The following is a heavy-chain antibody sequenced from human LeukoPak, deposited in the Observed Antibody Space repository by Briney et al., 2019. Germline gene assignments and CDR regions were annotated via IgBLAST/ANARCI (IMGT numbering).Heavy chain of an antibody. Sequence: GASVKVSCKASGYTFTGYYMHWVRQAPGQGLEWMGWISAYNGNTNYAQKLQGRVTMTTDTSTSTAYMELRSLRSDDTAVYYCARDYYDSSGYYSRDYWGQGTLVTVSS. J-gene: IGHJ4*02. D-gene: IGHD3-22*01. V-gene: IGHV1-18*04. CDR2: ISAYNGNT. CDR3: ARDYYDSSGYYSRDY. CDR1: GYTFTGYY.